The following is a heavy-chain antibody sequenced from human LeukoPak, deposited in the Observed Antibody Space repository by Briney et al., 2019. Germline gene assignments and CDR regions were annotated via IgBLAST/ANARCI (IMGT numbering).Heavy chain of an antibody. V-gene: IGHV1-46*01. Sequence: ASVKVSCKASGYTFPSYFMHWVRQAPGQGLEWMGIINPTGGSTTYAQKFQGRVTMTRDTSTSTVYMELSSLRSDDTAVYYCARMGRMAAADNNWFDPWGQGTLVTVSS. CDR2: INPTGGST. J-gene: IGHJ5*02. D-gene: IGHD6-13*01. CDR1: GYTFPSYF. CDR3: ARMGRMAAADNNWFDP.